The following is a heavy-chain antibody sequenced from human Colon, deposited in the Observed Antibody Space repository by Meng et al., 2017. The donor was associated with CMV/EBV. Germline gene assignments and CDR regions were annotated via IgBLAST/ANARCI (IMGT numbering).Heavy chain of an antibody. J-gene: IGHJ4*02. D-gene: IGHD1-1*01. Sequence: EVAVVESGGGLFQPGCSLRLSCVVSAFSSDDFWLDWVRQAPGKGPLWVSRIHSGGTSISYADSVKCRFTISGDNAKNTVYLQMNSLRDEDTAVYYCLKLPPGYWGQGTLVTVSS. CDR3: LKLPPGY. V-gene: IGHV3-74*01. CDR2: IHSGGTSI. CDR1: AFSSDDFW.